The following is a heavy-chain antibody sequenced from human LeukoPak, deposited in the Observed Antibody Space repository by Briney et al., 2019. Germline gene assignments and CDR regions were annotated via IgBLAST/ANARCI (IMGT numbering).Heavy chain of an antibody. Sequence: GGSLRLSCVASGFTFSDYDMHWVRQAPGKGLEYVSGIRSNGGSTFYANSVKGRFSISRDNSKNTLYLQMGSLRGEDMAVYYCARDQELQRFEEFFIDHYYYFGMDVWGQGTTVTVSS. D-gene: IGHD3-10*01. CDR1: GFTFSDYD. CDR3: ARDQELQRFEEFFIDHYYYFGMDV. CDR2: IRSNGGST. J-gene: IGHJ6*02. V-gene: IGHV3-64*01.